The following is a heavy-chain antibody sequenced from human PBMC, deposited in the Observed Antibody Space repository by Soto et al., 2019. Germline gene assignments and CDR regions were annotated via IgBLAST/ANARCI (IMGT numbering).Heavy chain of an antibody. CDR2: ISYDGSNK. CDR3: ARGTTTYYYYYGMNV. Sequence: GGSLRLSYAASGFTFSSYAMHWVRQAPGKGLEWVAVISYDGSNKYYADSVKGRFTISRDNSKNTLYLQMNSLRAEDTAVYYCARGTTTYYYYYGMNVWGQGTTVTVS. D-gene: IGHD4-17*01. V-gene: IGHV3-30-3*01. CDR1: GFTFSSYA. J-gene: IGHJ6*02.